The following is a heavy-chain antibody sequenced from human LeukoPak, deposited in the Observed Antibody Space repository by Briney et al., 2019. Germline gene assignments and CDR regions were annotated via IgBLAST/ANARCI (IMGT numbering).Heavy chain of an antibody. D-gene: IGHD1-26*01. CDR2: ISYDGRNK. Sequence: PGRSLRLSCAASEFTFNNHDMHWVRQAPGKGLEWVAAISYDGRNKYYADSVKGRFTISRDNSKNTLYLQMNSLRAEDTAVYFCAKSQDGGRLFHFDYWGQGTLVTVSS. J-gene: IGHJ4*02. CDR3: AKSQDGGRLFHFDY. V-gene: IGHV3-30*18. CDR1: EFTFNNHD.